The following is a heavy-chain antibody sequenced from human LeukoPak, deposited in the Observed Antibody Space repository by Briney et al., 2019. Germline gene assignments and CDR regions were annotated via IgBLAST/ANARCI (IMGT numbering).Heavy chain of an antibody. Sequence: PSETLSLTCAVYGGSFSGYYWSWIRQPPGKGLEWIGEINHSGSTNYNPSLKSRVTISVDTSKNQFSLKLSSVTAADTAVYYCARKHSYYDSSGYPIGARAYYYYMDVWGKGTTVTISS. CDR2: INHSGST. CDR1: GGSFSGYY. CDR3: ARKHSYYDSSGYPIGARAYYYYMDV. V-gene: IGHV4-34*01. D-gene: IGHD3-22*01. J-gene: IGHJ6*03.